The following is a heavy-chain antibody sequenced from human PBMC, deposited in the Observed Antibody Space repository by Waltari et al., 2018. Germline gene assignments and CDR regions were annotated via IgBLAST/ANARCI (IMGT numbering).Heavy chain of an antibody. CDR1: GYTFTNYA. CDR3: TREVVPAATIVVNWFDP. Sequence: QVQLVQSGSELKKPGASVKVSCKASGYTFTNYAINWVRQAPGQGLELMGWIITSTGNPTYAQGFRGRFFFSLDTSGSTAYLQINNLQTDDTAVYYCTREVVPAATIVVNWFDPWGQGTLVTVSS. V-gene: IGHV7-4-1*02. J-gene: IGHJ5*02. D-gene: IGHD2-2*01. CDR2: IITSTGNP.